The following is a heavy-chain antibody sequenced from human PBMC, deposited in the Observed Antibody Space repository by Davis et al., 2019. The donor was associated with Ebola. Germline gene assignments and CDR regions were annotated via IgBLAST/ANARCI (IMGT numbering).Heavy chain of an antibody. J-gene: IGHJ4*02. Sequence: GESLKISCKGSGYSFTSYWIGWVRQTPGKGLEWMGIIYPGDSDTRYSPSFQGQVTISADKSISTAYLQWSSLKAPDTAMYYCARTAFWSGYPYYFDYWGQGTLVTVSS. V-gene: IGHV5-51*01. D-gene: IGHD3-3*01. CDR1: GYSFTSYW. CDR2: IYPGDSDT. CDR3: ARTAFWSGYPYYFDY.